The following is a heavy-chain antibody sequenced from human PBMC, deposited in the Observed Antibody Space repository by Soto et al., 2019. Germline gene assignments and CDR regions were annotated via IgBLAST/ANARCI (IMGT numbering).Heavy chain of an antibody. Sequence: SETLSLTCTVSGGSISSYYWSWIRQPPGKGLEWIGYIYYSGSTNYNPSLKSRVTISVDTSKTQCPLKLSSVTAEDTAVYYCARGDDSSVYFDYWGKGTLVTVSS. J-gene: IGHJ4*02. CDR3: ARGDDSSVYFDY. CDR1: GGSISSYY. CDR2: IYYSGST. D-gene: IGHD3-22*01. V-gene: IGHV4-59*01.